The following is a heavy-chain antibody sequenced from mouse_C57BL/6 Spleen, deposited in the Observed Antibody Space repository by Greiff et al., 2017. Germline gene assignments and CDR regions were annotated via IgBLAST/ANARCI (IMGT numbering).Heavy chain of an antibody. J-gene: IGHJ3*01. V-gene: IGHV1-69*01. CDR3: ARNPYYGSSWFAY. Sequence: QVQLQQPGAELVMPGASVKLSCKASGYTFTSYWMHWVTQRPGQGLEWIGEIDPSDSYTNYNQKFKGKSTLTVDKSSSTAYMQLSSLTSEDSAVYYCARNPYYGSSWFAYWGQGTLVTVSA. D-gene: IGHD1-1*01. CDR2: IDPSDSYT. CDR1: GYTFTSYW.